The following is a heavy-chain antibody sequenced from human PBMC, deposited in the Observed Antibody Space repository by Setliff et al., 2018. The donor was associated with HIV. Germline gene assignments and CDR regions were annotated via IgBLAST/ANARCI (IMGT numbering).Heavy chain of an antibody. Sequence: SETLSLTCTVSGGSISTSYWNWIRQPPGKGLEWIAYIYISGTTNYNPSLKSRVTISLDTSKNQFSLKLSSVTAADTAVYYCARGFDYAQRPPLYYFDYWGQGTLVTVSS. D-gene: IGHD2-2*01. CDR3: ARGFDYAQRPPLYYFDY. CDR1: GGSISTSY. J-gene: IGHJ4*02. V-gene: IGHV4-4*09. CDR2: IYISGTT.